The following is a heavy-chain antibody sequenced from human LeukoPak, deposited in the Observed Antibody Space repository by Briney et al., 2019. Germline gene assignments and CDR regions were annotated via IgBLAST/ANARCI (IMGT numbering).Heavy chain of an antibody. Sequence: PGRSLRLPCAASGFTFDDYAMHWVRQAPGKGLEWVSGISWNSGSIGYADSVKGRFTISRDNAKNSLYLQMNSLRAEDMALYYCERRIAAFDIWGQGTMVTVSS. CDR3: ERRIAAFDI. D-gene: IGHD2-21*01. CDR1: GFTFDDYA. V-gene: IGHV3-9*03. CDR2: ISWNSGSI. J-gene: IGHJ3*02.